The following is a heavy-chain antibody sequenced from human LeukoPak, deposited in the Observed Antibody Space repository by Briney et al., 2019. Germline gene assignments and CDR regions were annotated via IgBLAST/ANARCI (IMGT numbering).Heavy chain of an antibody. CDR1: GFTFSSYW. D-gene: IGHD3-3*01. CDR2: INSDGSST. V-gene: IGHV3-74*01. J-gene: IGHJ5*02. CDR3: AKDLTIFGVVTYFDP. Sequence: GGSLRLSCAASGFTFSSYWMHWVRQAPGKGLVWVSRINSDGSSTSYADSVKGRFTISRDNAKNTLYLQMNSLRAEDTAVYYCAKDLTIFGVVTYFDPWGQGTLVTVSS.